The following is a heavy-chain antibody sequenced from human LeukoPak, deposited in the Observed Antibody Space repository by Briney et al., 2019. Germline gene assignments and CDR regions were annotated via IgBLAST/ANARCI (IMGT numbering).Heavy chain of an antibody. D-gene: IGHD5-24*01. Sequence: SETLSLTCTVSGYSISSGYYWGWIRQPPGKGLEWIGSIYHSGSTYYNPSLKSRVTISVDTSKNQFSPKLSSVTAADTAVYYCARDVTGDGYNYFDYWGQGTLVTVSS. CDR3: ARDVTGDGYNYFDY. J-gene: IGHJ4*02. CDR2: IYHSGST. V-gene: IGHV4-38-2*02. CDR1: GYSISSGYY.